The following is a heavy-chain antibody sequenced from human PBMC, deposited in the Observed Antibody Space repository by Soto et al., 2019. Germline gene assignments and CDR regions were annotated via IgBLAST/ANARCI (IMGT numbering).Heavy chain of an antibody. CDR3: ARESAVAGTGLYYYYYMDV. V-gene: IGHV3-53*04. J-gene: IGHJ6*03. CDR1: GCTVSSYY. CDR2: IYSGGST. Sequence: GSLRLSCAASGCTVSSYYMSWVRQAPGKGLEWVSVIYSGGSTYYADSVKGRFTISRHNSKNTLYLQMNSLRAEDTAVYYCARESAVAGTGLYYYYYMDVWGKGTTVTVSS. D-gene: IGHD6-19*01.